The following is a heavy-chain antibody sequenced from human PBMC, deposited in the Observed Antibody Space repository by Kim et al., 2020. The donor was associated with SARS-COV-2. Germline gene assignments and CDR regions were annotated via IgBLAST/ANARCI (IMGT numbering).Heavy chain of an antibody. CDR3: ARTPGYCSGGSCYQVDY. D-gene: IGHD2-15*01. CDR2: IYYSGST. J-gene: IGHJ4*02. Sequence: SETLSLTCTVSGGSISSGGYYWSWIRQHPGKGLEWIGYIYYSGSTYYNPSLKSRVTISVDTSKNQFSLKLSSVTAADTAVYYCARTPGYCSGGSCYQVDYWGQGTLVTVSS. CDR1: GGSISSGGYY. V-gene: IGHV4-31*03.